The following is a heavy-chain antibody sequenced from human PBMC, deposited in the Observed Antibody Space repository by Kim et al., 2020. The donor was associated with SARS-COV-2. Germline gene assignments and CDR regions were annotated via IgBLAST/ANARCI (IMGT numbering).Heavy chain of an antibody. V-gene: IGHV3-11*06. Sequence: GRFTIARDKAKNSLYLQMNSLRAEDTAVYYCARDATSITMIVVAQGGAFDIWGQGTMVTVSS. CDR3: ARDATSITMIVVAQGGAFDI. D-gene: IGHD3-22*01. J-gene: IGHJ3*02.